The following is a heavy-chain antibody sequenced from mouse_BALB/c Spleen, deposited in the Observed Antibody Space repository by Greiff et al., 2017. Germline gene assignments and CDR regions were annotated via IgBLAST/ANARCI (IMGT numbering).Heavy chain of an antibody. Sequence: VKVVESGPGLVAPSQSLSITCTVSGFSLTSYGLHWVRQPPGKGLEWLGVIWAGGSTNYNSALMSRLSISKDNSKSQVFLKMNSLQTDDTAMYYCARSMITTVYAMDYWGQGTSVTVSS. J-gene: IGHJ4*01. V-gene: IGHV2-9*02. CDR1: GFSLTSYG. CDR3: ARSMITTVYAMDY. D-gene: IGHD2-4*01. CDR2: IWAGGST.